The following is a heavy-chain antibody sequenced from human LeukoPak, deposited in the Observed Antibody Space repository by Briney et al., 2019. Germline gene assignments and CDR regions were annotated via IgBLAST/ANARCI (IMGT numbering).Heavy chain of an antibody. CDR1: GYTLTELS. D-gene: IGHD2-21*02. J-gene: IGHJ4*02. V-gene: IGHV1-18*01. Sequence: VASVKVSCKVSGYTLTELSMHWVRQAPGQGLEWMGWISAYNGNTNYAQKLQGRVTMTTDTSTSTAYMELRSLRSDDTAVYYCARLGGGGDQIDYWGQGTLVTVSS. CDR3: ARLGGGGDQIDY. CDR2: ISAYNGNT.